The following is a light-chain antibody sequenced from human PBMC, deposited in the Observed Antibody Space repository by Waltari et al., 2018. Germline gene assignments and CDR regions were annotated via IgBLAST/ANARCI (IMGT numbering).Light chain of an antibody. Sequence: QSALTQPASVSGSPGQSITISCTGTSSDVGGSNYVSWYQQHPGKAPNLMIYDVSKRPSGVSNRFSGAKSGNTASLTISGLQAEDEADYYCCSYAGTSTVVFGGGTKLTVL. CDR3: CSYAGTSTVV. V-gene: IGLV2-23*02. J-gene: IGLJ2*01. CDR1: SSDVGGSNY. CDR2: DVS.